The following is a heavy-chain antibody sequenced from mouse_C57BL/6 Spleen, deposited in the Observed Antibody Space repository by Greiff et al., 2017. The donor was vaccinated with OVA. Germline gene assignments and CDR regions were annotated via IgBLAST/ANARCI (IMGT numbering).Heavy chain of an antibody. J-gene: IGHJ2*01. CDR2: INPSTGGT. CDR1: GYSFTGYY. Sequence: VQLQQSGPELVKPGASVKISCKASGYSFTGYYMNWVKQSPEKSLEWIGEINPSTGGTTYNQKFKAKATLTVDKSSSTAYMQLKSLTSEDSAVYYCARFSNFYYCDYWGQGTTLTVSS. D-gene: IGHD2-5*01. V-gene: IGHV1-42*01. CDR3: ARFSNFYYCDY.